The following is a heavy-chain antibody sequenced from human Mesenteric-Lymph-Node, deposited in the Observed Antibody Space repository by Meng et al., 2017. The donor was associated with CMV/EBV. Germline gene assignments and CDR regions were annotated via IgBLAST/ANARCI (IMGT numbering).Heavy chain of an antibody. J-gene: IGHJ4*02. Sequence: KVSCKDSGYSFTSSWIGWVRQMPGKGLEWMGIIYPGDSDTRYNPSFQGQVTISADKSISTAYLQWSSLKASDTAMYYCARRLESGSREIDYWGQGTLVTVSS. CDR3: ARRLESGSREIDY. V-gene: IGHV5-51*01. CDR1: GYSFTSSW. D-gene: IGHD1-26*01. CDR2: IYPGDSDT.